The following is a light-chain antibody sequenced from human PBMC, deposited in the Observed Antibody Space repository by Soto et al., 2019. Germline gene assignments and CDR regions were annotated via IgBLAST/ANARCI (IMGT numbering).Light chain of an antibody. V-gene: IGKV3-15*01. CDR3: QQYQSWPIT. J-gene: IGKJ5*01. Sequence: EKVLMQSPATLSVSPWERATLSCRASQSVSADLSWYQQKPGQAPRLLIYGASTRATGVPARFSGSGSGTEFTLTISGLQSEDFAIYFCQQYQSWPITFGQGTRLEIK. CDR2: GAS. CDR1: QSVSAD.